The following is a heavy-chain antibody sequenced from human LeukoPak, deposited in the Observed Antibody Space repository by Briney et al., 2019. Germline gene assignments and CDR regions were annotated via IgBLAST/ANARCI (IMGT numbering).Heavy chain of an antibody. Sequence: GGSLRLSCAASGFTFSSYEMNWVRQAPGEGLEWVSFISSSGSAIHYADSVRGRFTISRDSAKNSLYLQMSRLRAEDTAVYYCAREKLSFFDSSGYFDYWGQGTLVTVSS. D-gene: IGHD3-22*01. CDR3: AREKLSFFDSSGYFDY. J-gene: IGHJ4*02. V-gene: IGHV3-48*03. CDR1: GFTFSSYE. CDR2: ISSSGSAI.